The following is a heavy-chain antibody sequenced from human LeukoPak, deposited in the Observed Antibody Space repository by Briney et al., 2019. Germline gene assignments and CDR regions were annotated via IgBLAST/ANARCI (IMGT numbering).Heavy chain of an antibody. J-gene: IGHJ6*02. CDR1: GGSISSYY. CDR2: IYYSGST. V-gene: IGHV4-59*01. CDR3: AGAGVAALAYGMDV. Sequence: SETLSLTCTVSGGSISSYYWSWLRQPPGKGLEWIGYIYYSGSTNYNPSLKSRVTISVDTSKNQFSLKLSSVTAADTAVYYCAGAGVAALAYGMDVWGQGTTVTVSS. D-gene: IGHD6-6*01.